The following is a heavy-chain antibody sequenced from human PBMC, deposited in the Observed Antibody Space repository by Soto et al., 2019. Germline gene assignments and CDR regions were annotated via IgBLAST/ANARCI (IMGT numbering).Heavy chain of an antibody. CDR3: ARGRIVATAYYFDY. V-gene: IGHV3-11*06. J-gene: IGHJ4*02. CDR1: GFVLSDYY. CDR2: INSSGTYI. Sequence: PGGSLRLSCAASGFVLSDYYMSWIRQAPGKGLEWVSYINSSGTYINYADSVKGRFTISRDNAKNSLSLQMHSVIPEDTAVYYCARGRIVATAYYFDYWGQGTLVTVSS. D-gene: IGHD5-12*01.